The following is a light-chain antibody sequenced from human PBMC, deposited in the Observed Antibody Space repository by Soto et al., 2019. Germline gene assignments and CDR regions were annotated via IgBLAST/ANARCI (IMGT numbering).Light chain of an antibody. V-gene: IGKV1-39*01. Sequence: DIQVTQSPSSLSASVGDRVTITCRASQSTSTYLNWYQQKPGKAPKLLIHTASTLQDGVPSMFSGSGSGTEFTLTISSVQPEDSATYYCQQSHSTPLTFGGGTKLEIK. CDR2: TAS. CDR1: QSTSTY. J-gene: IGKJ4*01. CDR3: QQSHSTPLT.